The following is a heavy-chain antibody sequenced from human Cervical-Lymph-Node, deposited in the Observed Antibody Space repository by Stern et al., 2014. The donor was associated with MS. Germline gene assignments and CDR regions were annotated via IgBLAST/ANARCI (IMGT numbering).Heavy chain of an antibody. J-gene: IGHJ4*02. D-gene: IGHD3-10*01. CDR3: AIYYGAGSYGLGY. CDR2: IRTKPNTYAA. V-gene: IGHV3-73*01. Sequence: EVQLEESGGGLVQPGGSLKLSCAASGFDFSGSAMHWVRQAPGKGLEWVGHIRTKPNTYAAAYAASVRGRFTISRDDSKTTAYLQMNSLKTEDTAIYYCAIYYGAGSYGLGYWGQGALVTVSS. CDR1: GFDFSGSA.